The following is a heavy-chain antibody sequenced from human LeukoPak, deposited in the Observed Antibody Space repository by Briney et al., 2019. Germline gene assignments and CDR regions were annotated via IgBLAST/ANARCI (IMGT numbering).Heavy chain of an antibody. CDR2: INAGNGNT. CDR1: GYSFSTYT. J-gene: IGHJ4*02. D-gene: IGHD5-24*01. CDR3: AREIDRDDYNRFFDY. V-gene: IGHV1-3*01. Sequence: ASVKVSCKASGYSFSTYTMNWVRQAPGQRLEWMGWINAGNGNTKYSQKFQGRVTITRDTSASTAYMEMRSLRSEDTAVYYCAREIDRDDYNRFFDYWGQGTLVTVSS.